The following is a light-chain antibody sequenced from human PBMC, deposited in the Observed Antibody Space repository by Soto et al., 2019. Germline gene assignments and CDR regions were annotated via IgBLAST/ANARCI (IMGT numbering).Light chain of an antibody. CDR1: SSDVGGYNY. V-gene: IGLV2-14*03. CDR3: CSYTTSNTRQIV. CDR2: DVS. Sequence: QSALTQPASVSGSPGRSITISCTGTSSDVGGYNYVSWYQQHPGKAPKFMIYDVSSRPSGVSNRFSGSKSGNTASLTISGLQAEDEDDYYCCSYTTSNTRQIVFGTGTKLTVL. J-gene: IGLJ1*01.